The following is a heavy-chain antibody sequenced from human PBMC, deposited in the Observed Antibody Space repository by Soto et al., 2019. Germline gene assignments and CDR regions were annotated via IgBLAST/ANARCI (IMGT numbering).Heavy chain of an antibody. Sequence: QLLESGPGLVKPSETLSLTCTVSGDSISNNNFYWGWIRQPPGKGLEWIGTIYYSGSTYYNPSLKSRVTISVDTSNNQLSLKLSSVTAADTAVYYCARHYGYYSHYMDVWTKGTTVTVSS. CDR2: IYYSGST. D-gene: IGHD3-10*01. V-gene: IGHV4-39*01. CDR3: ARHYGYYSHYMDV. J-gene: IGHJ6*03. CDR1: GDSISNNNFY.